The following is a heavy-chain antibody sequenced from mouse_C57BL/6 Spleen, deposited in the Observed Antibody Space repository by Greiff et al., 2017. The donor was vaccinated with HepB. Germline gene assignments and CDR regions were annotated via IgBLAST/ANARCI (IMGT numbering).Heavy chain of an antibody. CDR1: GYTFTSYW. V-gene: IGHV1-69*01. CDR2: IDPSDSYT. CDR3: ASQSTTVGAYYYAMDY. D-gene: IGHD1-1*01. J-gene: IGHJ4*01. Sequence: QVQLQQPGAELVMPGASVKLSCKASGYTFTSYWMHWVKQRPGQGLEWIGEIDPSDSYTNYNQKFKGKSTLTVDKSSSTAYMQLSSLTSEDSAVYYCASQSTTVGAYYYAMDYWGQGTSVTVSS.